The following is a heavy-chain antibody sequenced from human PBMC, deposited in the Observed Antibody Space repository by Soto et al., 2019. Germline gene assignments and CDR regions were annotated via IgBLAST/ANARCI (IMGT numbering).Heavy chain of an antibody. D-gene: IGHD3-16*01. CDR2: ISGSGGST. Sequence: SGGSLRLSCAASGFTFSSYAMSWVRQAPGKGLEWVSAISGSGGSTYYADSVKGRFTISRDNSKNRLYLQMNSLRAEDTAVYYCARKGDYYYYGMDVWGQGTTVTVSS. J-gene: IGHJ6*02. CDR1: GFTFSSYA. CDR3: ARKGDYYYYGMDV. V-gene: IGHV3-23*01.